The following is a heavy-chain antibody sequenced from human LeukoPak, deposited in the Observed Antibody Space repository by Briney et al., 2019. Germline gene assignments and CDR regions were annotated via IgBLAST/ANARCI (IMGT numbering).Heavy chain of an antibody. D-gene: IGHD5-24*01. CDR2: INHSGST. CDR1: GGSFSGYY. CDR3: ARGGDGYNSGSFDY. V-gene: IGHV4-34*01. Sequence: PSETLSLTCAVYGGSFSGYYWSWIRQPPGKGLEWIGEINHSGSTTYNPSLKSRVTISVDTSKNQFSLKLSSVTAADTAVYYCARGGDGYNSGSFDYWGQGTLVTVSS. J-gene: IGHJ4*02.